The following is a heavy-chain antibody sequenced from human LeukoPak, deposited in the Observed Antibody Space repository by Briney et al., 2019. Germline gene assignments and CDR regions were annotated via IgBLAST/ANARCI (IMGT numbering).Heavy chain of an antibody. CDR3: ASTDDAGQRSPSGSYYHRYYYYMDV. CDR2: IYTSGST. V-gene: IGHV4-4*07. D-gene: IGHD1-26*01. J-gene: IGHJ6*03. Sequence: SETLSLTCTVSGGSISSYYWSWIRQPAGKGLEWIGRIYTSGSTNYNPSLKSRVTMSVDTSKNQFSLKLSSVTAADTAVYYCASTDDAGQRSPSGSYYHRYYYYMDVWGKGTTVTVSS. CDR1: GGSISSYY.